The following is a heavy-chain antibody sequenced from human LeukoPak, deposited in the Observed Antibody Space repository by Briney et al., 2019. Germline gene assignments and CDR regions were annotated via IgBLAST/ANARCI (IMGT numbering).Heavy chain of an antibody. D-gene: IGHD2-15*01. Sequence: SVKVSCKASGGTFSSYAISWVRQAPGQGLEWMGGIIPIFGTANYAQKFQGRVTITADESTSTAYMELSSLRSEDTAVYYCARDRRSVRYSGAFDIWGQGTMVTVSS. CDR2: IIPIFGTA. V-gene: IGHV1-69*13. J-gene: IGHJ3*02. CDR3: ARDRRSVRYSGAFDI. CDR1: GGTFSSYA.